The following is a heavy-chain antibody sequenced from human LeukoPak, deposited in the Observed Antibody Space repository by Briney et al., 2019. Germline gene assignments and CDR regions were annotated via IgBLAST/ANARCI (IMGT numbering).Heavy chain of an antibody. CDR3: ARGAARHPYYYYYMDV. CDR2: IYTSGST. V-gene: IGHV4-4*07. D-gene: IGHD6-6*01. CDR1: GGSISSYY. Sequence: SETLSLTCTVSGGSISSYYWSWIRQPAGKGLEWIGRIYTSGSTNYNPSLKSRVTMSVDTSKNQFSLKLSSVTAADTAVYYCARGAARHPYYYYYMDVWGKGTTVTVSS. J-gene: IGHJ6*03.